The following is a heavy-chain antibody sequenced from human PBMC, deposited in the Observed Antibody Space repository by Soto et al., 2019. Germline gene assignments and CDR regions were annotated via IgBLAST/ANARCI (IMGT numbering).Heavy chain of an antibody. CDR3: ARHGAIAVAGTGFDY. CDR1: GYSFTSYW. J-gene: IGHJ4*02. CDR2: IYPGDSDT. Sequence: PGESLKISCKGSGYSFTSYWIGWVRQMPGKGLEWMGIIYPGDSDTRYSPSFQGQVTISADKSISTAYLQWSSLKASDTAMYYCARHGAIAVAGTGFDYWGQGTLVTVSS. D-gene: IGHD6-19*01. V-gene: IGHV5-51*01.